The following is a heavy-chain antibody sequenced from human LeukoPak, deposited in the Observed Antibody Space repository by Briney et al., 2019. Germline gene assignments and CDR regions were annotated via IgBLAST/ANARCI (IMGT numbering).Heavy chain of an antibody. Sequence: GGSLRLSCAGSGFTFSSFGMTWVRQAPGKGLEWVSYISGSGSAIYYADSVKGRFTISRDNAKNSLYLQMNSLRVEDTAVYFCARPVNCLFDPWGQGTLVTVSS. D-gene: IGHD2-21*01. CDR2: ISGSGSAI. CDR3: ARPVNCLFDP. V-gene: IGHV3-48*03. J-gene: IGHJ5*02. CDR1: GFTFSSFG.